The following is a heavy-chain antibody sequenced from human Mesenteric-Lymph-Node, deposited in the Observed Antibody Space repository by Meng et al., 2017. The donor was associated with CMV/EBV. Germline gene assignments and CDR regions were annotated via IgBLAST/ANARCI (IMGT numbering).Heavy chain of an antibody. CDR2: IYTGGST. V-gene: IGHV3-69-1*01. Sequence: GESLKISCAASGFTFSNYWIHWVRQAPGQGLAWVSLIYTGGSTYYADSVKGRFTISRDNAKNSLYLQMNSLRAEDTAVYYCARDDWSIAVAFDYWGQGTLVTVSS. CDR3: ARDDWSIAVAFDY. J-gene: IGHJ4*02. D-gene: IGHD6-19*01. CDR1: GFTFSNYW.